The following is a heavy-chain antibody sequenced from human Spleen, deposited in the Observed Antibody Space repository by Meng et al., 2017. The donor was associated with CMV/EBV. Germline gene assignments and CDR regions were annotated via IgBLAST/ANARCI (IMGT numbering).Heavy chain of an antibody. V-gene: IGHV3-23*01. CDR1: GFTFSSYA. J-gene: IGHJ5*02. D-gene: IGHD2-2*02. CDR3: AKWEVPAAIGGNWFDP. Sequence: GESLKISCAASGFTFSSYAMSWVRQAPGKGLEWVSAISGSGGSTYYADSAKGRFTISRDNSKNTLYLQMNSLRAEDTAVYYCAKWEVPAAIGGNWFDPWGQGTLVTSPQ. CDR2: ISGSGGST.